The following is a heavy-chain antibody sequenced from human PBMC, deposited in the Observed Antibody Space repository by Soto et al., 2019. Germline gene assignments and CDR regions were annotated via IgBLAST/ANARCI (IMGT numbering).Heavy chain of an antibody. J-gene: IGHJ4*02. V-gene: IGHV3-23*01. Sequence: EVQLLESGGGLVQPGGSLRLSCAASGFTFSSYAMSWVRQAPGKGLEWVSAISGSGGSTYYADSVKGRFTISRDNSXNTLYLQRNSLRAEDTAVYYCAKDWLAVRGEPPTDWGQGTLVTVSS. CDR2: ISGSGGST. D-gene: IGHD3-10*01. CDR3: AKDWLAVRGEPPTD. CDR1: GFTFSSYA.